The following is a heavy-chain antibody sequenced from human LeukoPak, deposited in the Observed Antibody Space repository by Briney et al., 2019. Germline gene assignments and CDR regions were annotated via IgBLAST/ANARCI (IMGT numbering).Heavy chain of an antibody. J-gene: IGHJ6*02. CDR2: INAGNGNT. V-gene: IGHV1-3*01. D-gene: IGHD3-22*01. Sequence: ASVKVSCKASGYTFISYVMHWVRQAPGQRLEWMGWINAGNGNTEYSQKFQGRVTITRDTSATTAYMELSSLRSEDTAVYYCARADSSGYDPAYYGTDVWGQGTTVTVSS. CDR3: ARADSSGYDPAYYGTDV. CDR1: GYTFISYV.